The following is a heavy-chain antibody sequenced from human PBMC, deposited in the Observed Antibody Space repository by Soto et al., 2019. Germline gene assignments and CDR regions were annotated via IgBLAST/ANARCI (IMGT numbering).Heavy chain of an antibody. Sequence: QVQLVQSGAEVKKPGSSVKVSCKASGGTFSSYAISWVRQAPGQGLEWMGGIIPIFGTANYAQKFQGRVTITADESTSTAYRELSSLRSADTAVYYCARGGIVGGNHYYYYGMDVWGQGTTVTVSS. V-gene: IGHV1-69*01. CDR2: IIPIFGTA. CDR1: GGTFSSYA. J-gene: IGHJ6*02. D-gene: IGHD1-26*01. CDR3: ARGGIVGGNHYYYYGMDV.